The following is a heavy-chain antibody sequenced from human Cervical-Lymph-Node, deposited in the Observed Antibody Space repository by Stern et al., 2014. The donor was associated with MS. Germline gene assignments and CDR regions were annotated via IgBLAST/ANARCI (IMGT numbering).Heavy chain of an antibody. J-gene: IGHJ6*02. CDR1: GGSISSGDYY. CDR2: IYYSGST. V-gene: IGHV4-30-4*01. D-gene: IGHD3-3*01. CDR3: AREGSGYSYYYYYYGMEV. Sequence: VQLVESGPGLVKPSQTLSLTCTVSGGSISSGDYYWSWIRQPPGKGLEWIGYIYYSGSTYYNPSLKSRVTISVDTSKNQFSLKLSSVTAADTAVYYCAREGSGYSYYYYYYGMEVWGQGTTVTVSS.